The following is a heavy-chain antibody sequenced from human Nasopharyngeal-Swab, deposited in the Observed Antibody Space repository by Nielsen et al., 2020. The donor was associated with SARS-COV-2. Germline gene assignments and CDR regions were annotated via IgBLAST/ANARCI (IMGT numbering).Heavy chain of an antibody. D-gene: IGHD2-15*01. CDR3: ARGRRLLDY. V-gene: IGHV3-48*03. J-gene: IGHJ4*02. CDR2: ISSSGSSI. Sequence: VRQAPGKGLEWISYISSSGSSIEYADAVKGRFTISRDNAKNSLYLQMNSLRAEDTAVYYCARGRRLLDYWGQGTLVTVSS.